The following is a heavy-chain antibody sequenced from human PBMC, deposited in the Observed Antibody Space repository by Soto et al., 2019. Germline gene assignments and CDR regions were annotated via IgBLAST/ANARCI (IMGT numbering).Heavy chain of an antibody. CDR3: ARGRGNFDF. Sequence: PSETLSLTCSVSGGSLSFNYWSWIRQVPGKGLEWIGYIFYTGNSNYNPSLKSRVTISVDTSKNHFSLNLSSLTAADTAVYYCARGRGNFDFRGQGTLVTVSS. V-gene: IGHV4-59*01. CDR2: IFYTGNS. D-gene: IGHD3-10*01. CDR1: GGSLSFNY. J-gene: IGHJ4*02.